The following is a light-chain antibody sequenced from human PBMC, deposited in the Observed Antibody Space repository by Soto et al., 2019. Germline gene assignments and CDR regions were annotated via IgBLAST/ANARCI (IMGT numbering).Light chain of an antibody. J-gene: IGLJ1*01. CDR1: RRDVGGYNH. CDR2: EVS. CDR3: RSNVGNNNFFV. V-gene: IGLV2-8*01. Sequence: QSVLTQPPSASGSPGQSVTISCTGTRRDVGGYNHVSWYQQHPGKSPKLLIYEVSNRPSGVSNRFSGSKSGNTASLTISGHQAEDEADYCCRSNVGNNNFFVFGTGTKVTVL.